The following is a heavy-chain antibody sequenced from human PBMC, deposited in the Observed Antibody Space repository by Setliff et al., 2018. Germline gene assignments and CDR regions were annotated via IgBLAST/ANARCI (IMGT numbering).Heavy chain of an antibody. CDR3: ARGYCSSPSCFFAGWFDP. V-gene: IGHV4-34*01. Sequence: PSETLSLTCAVYGGSFSGHHWCWIRQPPWKGLEWIGGINHSGSTNYSPSLKSRVTISVDTSKNQFSLKLTSVTAADTAVYYCARGYCSSPSCFFAGWFDPWGQGTLVTVSS. CDR2: INHSGST. CDR1: GGSFSGHH. D-gene: IGHD2-2*01. J-gene: IGHJ5*02.